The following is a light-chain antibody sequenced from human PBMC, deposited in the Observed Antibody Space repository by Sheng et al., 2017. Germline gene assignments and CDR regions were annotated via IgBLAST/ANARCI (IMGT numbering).Light chain of an antibody. V-gene: IGLV2-14*01. CDR1: ISDIGNYNF. J-gene: IGLJ3*02. CDR2: EVS. Sequence: QSALTQPASVSGSPGQSIAISCTGTISDIGNYNFVSWYQQHPGKAPKLLIYEVSDRPSGISNRFSGSKSGNTASLTISGLQAADEAYYFCCAYTNKNTLEFGGGTHLTVL. CDR3: CAYTNKNTLE.